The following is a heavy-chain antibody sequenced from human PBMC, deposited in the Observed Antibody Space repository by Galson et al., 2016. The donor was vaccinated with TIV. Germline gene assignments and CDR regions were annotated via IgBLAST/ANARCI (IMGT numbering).Heavy chain of an antibody. J-gene: IGHJ4*02. Sequence: TLSLTCNVSGGSISSGRHFWSWIRQPAGKGLEWIGRIYKSGSTSYNASLGGRVSISMDASASPVSLRLISVTAADPAVYLCASGQIWGWESRDFVDHWGPGALVTVSS. CDR2: IYKSGST. V-gene: IGHV4-61*02. CDR1: GGSISSGRHF. CDR3: ASGQIWGWESRDFVDH. D-gene: IGHD3-16*01.